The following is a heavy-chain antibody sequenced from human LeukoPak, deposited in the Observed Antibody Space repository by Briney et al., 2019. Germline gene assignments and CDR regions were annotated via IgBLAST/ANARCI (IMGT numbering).Heavy chain of an antibody. V-gene: IGHV1-18*01. CDR1: GFTFTSTG. CDR3: ARVLGYYYYYMDV. J-gene: IGHJ6*03. Sequence: ASVMFSCKASGFTFTSTGIIWVRQAPGQGLEWMIWITPDNDNPESGKTFQARLTMPRHTSTSPTHTALQSLGSDDPAVSYCARVLGYYYYYMDVWGKGTTVTVSS. CDR2: ITPDNDNP.